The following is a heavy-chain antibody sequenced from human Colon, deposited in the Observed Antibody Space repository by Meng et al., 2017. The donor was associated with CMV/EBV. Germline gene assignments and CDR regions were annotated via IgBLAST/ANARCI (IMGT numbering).Heavy chain of an antibody. V-gene: IGHV4-39*07. CDR3: ATDYGDYYFDR. CDR1: GGSISSSTYY. D-gene: IGHD4-17*01. J-gene: IGHJ4*02. Sequence: LQRQGSGPGLVKPSETLSLTCTVSGGSISSSTYYWGWIRQTPGKGLEWIGNIYYSGYTYYNPSLKSRLTISVDTSKNQFSLKLTSVTAADTAVYYCATDYGDYYFDRWGQGTLVTVSS. CDR2: IYYSGYT.